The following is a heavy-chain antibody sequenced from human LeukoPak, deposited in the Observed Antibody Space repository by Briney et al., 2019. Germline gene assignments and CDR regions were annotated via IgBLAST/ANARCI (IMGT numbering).Heavy chain of an antibody. D-gene: IGHD2-21*01. CDR1: GGSISSYY. CDR3: ARQTHIVMGWFDP. CDR2: IYYSGST. Sequence: SETLSLTCTVSGGSISSYYWSWIRQPPGKGLEWIGYIYYSGSTNYNPSLKSRVTISVDTSKNQFSLKLSSVTAADTAVYYCARQTHIVMGWFDPWGQGTLVTVSS. V-gene: IGHV4-59*08. J-gene: IGHJ5*02.